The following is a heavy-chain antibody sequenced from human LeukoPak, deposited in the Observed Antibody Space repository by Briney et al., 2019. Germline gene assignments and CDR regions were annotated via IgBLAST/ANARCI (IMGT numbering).Heavy chain of an antibody. Sequence: GASVKVSCKASGGTFSSYAISWVRQAPGQGLEWMGRIIPILGIANYAQKFQGRVTITADKSTSTAYMELSSLRSEDTAVYYCARSYYYGSGSYHSSDYWGQGTLSPSPQ. CDR1: GGTFSSYA. D-gene: IGHD3-10*01. V-gene: IGHV1-69*04. CDR2: IIPILGIA. CDR3: ARSYYYGSGSYHSSDY. J-gene: IGHJ4*02.